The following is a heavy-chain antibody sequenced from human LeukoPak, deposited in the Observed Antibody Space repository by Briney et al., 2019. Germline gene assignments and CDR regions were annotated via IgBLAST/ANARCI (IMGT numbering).Heavy chain of an antibody. D-gene: IGHD5-12*01. J-gene: IGHJ4*02. CDR1: GFTFTSHA. V-gene: IGHV3-48*03. CDR2: ISSSGSSI. CDR3: ARDPGSGYEEHFDY. Sequence: GSLRLSCAASGFTFTSHAMSWVRQAPGKGLEWVSYISSSGSSIYYADSVEGRFTISRDNAKDSLYLQMNSLRAEDTAVYYCARDPGSGYEEHFDYWGQGTLVTVSS.